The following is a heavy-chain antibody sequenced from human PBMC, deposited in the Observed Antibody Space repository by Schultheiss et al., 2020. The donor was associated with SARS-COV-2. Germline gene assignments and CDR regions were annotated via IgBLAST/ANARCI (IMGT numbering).Heavy chain of an antibody. CDR1: GFTFSSYA. CDR2: ISYDGSNK. J-gene: IGHJ4*02. CDR3: AKDPDYGDYAFDY. V-gene: IGHV3-30*04. Sequence: GGSLRLSCAASGFTFSSYAMHWVRQAPGKGLEWVAVISYDGSNKYYADSVKGRFTISRDNSKNTLYLQMNSLRAEDTAVYYCAKDPDYGDYAFDYWGQGTLVTVSS. D-gene: IGHD4-17*01.